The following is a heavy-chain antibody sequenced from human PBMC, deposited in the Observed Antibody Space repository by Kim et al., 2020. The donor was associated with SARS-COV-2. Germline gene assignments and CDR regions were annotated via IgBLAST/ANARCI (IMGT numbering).Heavy chain of an antibody. D-gene: IGHD2-15*01. J-gene: IGHJ4*02. V-gene: IGHV1-58*01. Sequence: NTNYAQKFKERVTITRDMSTSTAYMELSSLRSEDTAVYYCAAGNVVANDYWGQGTLVTVSS. CDR2: NT. CDR3: AAGNVVANDY.